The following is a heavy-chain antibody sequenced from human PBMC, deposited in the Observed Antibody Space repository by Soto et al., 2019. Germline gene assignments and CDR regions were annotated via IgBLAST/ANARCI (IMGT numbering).Heavy chain of an antibody. CDR2: IYYSGST. D-gene: IGHD6-19*01. V-gene: IGHV4-30-4*01. Sequence: LSLTCTVSGGSISSGDYYWSWIRQPPGKGLEWIGYIYYSGSTYYNPSLKSRVTISVDTSKNQFSLNLSSVTAADTAVYYCARETLTGRSGWYNWFDPWGQGTLVTVSS. CDR1: GGSISSGDYY. CDR3: ARETLTGRSGWYNWFDP. J-gene: IGHJ5*02.